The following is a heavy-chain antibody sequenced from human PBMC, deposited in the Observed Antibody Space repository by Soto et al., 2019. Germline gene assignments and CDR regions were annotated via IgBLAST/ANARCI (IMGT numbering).Heavy chain of an antibody. Sequence: SETLSLTCTVSGGSISSYYWSWIRQPPGKGLEWIGYIYYSGSTNYNPSLKSRVTISVDTSKNQFSLKLSSVTAADTAVYYCARVLVRGVPYGMDVWGQGTTVTVSS. J-gene: IGHJ6*02. V-gene: IGHV4-59*01. CDR3: ARVLVRGVPYGMDV. CDR1: GGSISSYY. D-gene: IGHD3-10*01. CDR2: IYYSGST.